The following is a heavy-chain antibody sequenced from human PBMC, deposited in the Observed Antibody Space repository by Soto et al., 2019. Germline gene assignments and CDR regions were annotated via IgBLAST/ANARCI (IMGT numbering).Heavy chain of an antibody. Sequence: SETLSLTCTVSGGSISSGGYYWSWIRQHPGKGLEWIGYIYYSGSTYYNPSLKSRVTISVDTSKNQFSLKLSSVTAADTAVYYCARFDDYVIKAFDIWGQGTMVTVSS. D-gene: IGHD4-17*01. CDR3: ARFDDYVIKAFDI. V-gene: IGHV4-31*03. CDR2: IYYSGST. CDR1: GGSISSGGYY. J-gene: IGHJ3*02.